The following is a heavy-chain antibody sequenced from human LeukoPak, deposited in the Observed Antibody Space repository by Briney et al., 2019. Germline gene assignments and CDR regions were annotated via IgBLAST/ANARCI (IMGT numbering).Heavy chain of an antibody. Sequence: NTSETLSLTCTVSGGSISSSSYYWGWIRQPAGKGLEWIGRIYTSGSTNYNPSLKSRVTISVDTSKNQFSLKLSSVTAADTAVYYCARDLGTYYYDSSGYNDAFDIWGQGTMVTVSS. CDR2: IYTSGST. J-gene: IGHJ3*02. CDR1: GGSISSSSYY. D-gene: IGHD3-22*01. CDR3: ARDLGTYYYDSSGYNDAFDI. V-gene: IGHV4-61*02.